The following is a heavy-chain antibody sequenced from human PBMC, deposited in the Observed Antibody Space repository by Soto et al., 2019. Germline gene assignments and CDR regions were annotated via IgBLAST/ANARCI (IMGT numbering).Heavy chain of an antibody. CDR3: ARAQFYSGSGRYNNLMFDP. D-gene: IGHD3-10*01. V-gene: IGHV4-30-2*01. CDR1: GGSISAAGDS. CDR2: IYHSGTF. J-gene: IGHJ5*02. Sequence: SETLSLTCAVSGGSISAAGDSWSWIRHPPGGGLVGIGYIYHSGTFLYNPSLKTRLTMSLDRSNNQFSLTLNSVTAADTAVYYCARAQFYSGSGRYNNLMFDPWGQGTQVTVSS.